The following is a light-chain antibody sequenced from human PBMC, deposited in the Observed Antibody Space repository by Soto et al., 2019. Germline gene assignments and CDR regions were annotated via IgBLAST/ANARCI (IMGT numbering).Light chain of an antibody. V-gene: IGKV3-11*01. CDR2: DAS. J-gene: IGKJ4*01. CDR1: QSVSSY. Sequence: EIVLTQSLPTLSLSPGGRANLSCRASQSVSSYLAWYQQKPGQAPRLLIYDASNRATGIPARFSGSGSGTDFTLTISSLEPEDFAVYDCQQRSNWLTFGGGTKVEIK. CDR3: QQRSNWLT.